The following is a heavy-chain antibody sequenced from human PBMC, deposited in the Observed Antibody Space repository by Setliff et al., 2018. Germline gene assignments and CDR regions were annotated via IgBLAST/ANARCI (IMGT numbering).Heavy chain of an antibody. CDR1: GVTFSRHA. CDR2: MSNDGSDK. Sequence: GGSLRLSCAASGVTFSRHAMHWVRQAPGKGLEWVAVMSNDGSDKNYADSVKGRFTISRDSSKNTLYLQMNSLRAEDTAVYYCARTYCSDTSCYDYYYYMDVWGKGTTVTVSS. V-gene: IGHV3-30*01. CDR3: ARTYCSDTSCYDYYYYMDV. D-gene: IGHD2-2*01. J-gene: IGHJ6*03.